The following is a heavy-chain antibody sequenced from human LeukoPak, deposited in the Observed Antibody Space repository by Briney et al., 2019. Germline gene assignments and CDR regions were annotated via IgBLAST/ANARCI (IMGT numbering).Heavy chain of an antibody. Sequence: SETLSLTCTVSGGSISSYYWNWIRQPPGKGLEYIGYIFYSGRINYNPSLKSRVTISVDTSKNWFSLKLSSVTAADTAVYYCARHPRYCSGGSCYSTNWFDPWGQGTLVTVSS. D-gene: IGHD2-15*01. CDR1: GGSISSYY. J-gene: IGHJ5*02. V-gene: IGHV4-59*08. CDR2: IFYSGRI. CDR3: ARHPRYCSGGSCYSTNWFDP.